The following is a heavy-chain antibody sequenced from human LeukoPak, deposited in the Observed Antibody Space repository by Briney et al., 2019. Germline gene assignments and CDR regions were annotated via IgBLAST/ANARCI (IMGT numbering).Heavy chain of an antibody. D-gene: IGHD6-19*01. J-gene: IGHJ6*02. CDR3: ATTVAGTNYYYGMDV. Sequence: ASVKVSCKASGYTFTSYDINWVRQATGQGLEWMGWMNPNSGNTGYAQKFQGRVTMTRNTSISTAYMELSSLRSEDTAVYYCATTVAGTNYYYGMDVWGQGTTVTVSS. CDR1: GYTFTSYD. V-gene: IGHV1-8*01. CDR2: MNPNSGNT.